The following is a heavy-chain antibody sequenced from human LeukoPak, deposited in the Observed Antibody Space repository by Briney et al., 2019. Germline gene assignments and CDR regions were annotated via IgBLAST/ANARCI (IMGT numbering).Heavy chain of an antibody. CDR1: GFTFSSYA. CDR3: ARGGGTYYYYYMDV. D-gene: IGHD3-16*01. Sequence: PGGSLRLSCAASGFTFSSYAMHWVRQARAKGLEWVALISYDGSNKYYADSVKGRFTISRDNAKKSLYLQMKSLRAEDTAVYYCARGGGTYYYYYMDVWGKGTTVTVSS. V-gene: IGHV3-30*03. CDR2: ISYDGSNK. J-gene: IGHJ6*03.